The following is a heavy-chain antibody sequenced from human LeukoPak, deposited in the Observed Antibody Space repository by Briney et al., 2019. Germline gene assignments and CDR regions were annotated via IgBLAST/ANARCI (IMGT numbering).Heavy chain of an antibody. D-gene: IGHD7-27*01. Sequence: SETLSLTCTVSGGSISSGSYFWSWIRQPAGKRLEWIGRIYTSGSTSYNFFLKSRVTISIDTSKNQFSLKLNSVTAADTAVYYCARAPYPDWGSYNFWGQGTLVTVSS. CDR2: IYTSGST. CDR3: ARAPYPDWGSYNF. CDR1: GGSISSGSYF. J-gene: IGHJ4*02. V-gene: IGHV4-61*02.